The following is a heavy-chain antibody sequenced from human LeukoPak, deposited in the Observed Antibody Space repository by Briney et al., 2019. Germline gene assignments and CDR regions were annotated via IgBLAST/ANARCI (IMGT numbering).Heavy chain of an antibody. V-gene: IGHV1-8*01. CDR1: GYTFTSYD. Sequence: GASVKVSCKASGYTFTSYDINWVRQATGRGLEWMGWMNPNSGNTGYAQKFQGRVTMSRNTSISTAYMELSSLRSEDTAVYYCARADCSSTSCSNWFDPWGQGTLVTVSS. D-gene: IGHD2-2*01. J-gene: IGHJ5*02. CDR2: MNPNSGNT. CDR3: ARADCSSTSCSNWFDP.